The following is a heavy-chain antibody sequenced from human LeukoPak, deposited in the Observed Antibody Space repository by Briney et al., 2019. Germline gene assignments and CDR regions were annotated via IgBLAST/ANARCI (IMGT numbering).Heavy chain of an antibody. J-gene: IGHJ4*02. CDR1: GGSISSYS. CDR3: ARYKVGFDY. Sequence: PSETLSLTCTVSGGSISSYSWSWIREPPREGMEWIGYIYYSGSTNYNPSLKSRVTISVDTSKNQFSLKLSSVTAADTAVYYCARYKVGFDYWGQGTLVTVSS. D-gene: IGHD1-1*01. CDR2: IYYSGST. V-gene: IGHV4-59*08.